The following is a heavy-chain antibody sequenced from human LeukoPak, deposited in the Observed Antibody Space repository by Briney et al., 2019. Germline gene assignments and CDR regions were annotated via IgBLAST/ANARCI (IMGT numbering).Heavy chain of an antibody. J-gene: IGHJ4*02. CDR1: GFTFSSYS. Sequence: GGSLRLSCAASGFTFSSYSMNWVRQAPGKGLEWVSSISSSSSYIYYADSVKGRFTISRDNAKNSLYLQMNSLRAEDTAVYYCARVGRGKLLLEPFDYWGQGTLVTVSS. CDR3: ARVGRGKLLLEPFDY. V-gene: IGHV3-21*01. CDR2: ISSSSSYI. D-gene: IGHD2-15*01.